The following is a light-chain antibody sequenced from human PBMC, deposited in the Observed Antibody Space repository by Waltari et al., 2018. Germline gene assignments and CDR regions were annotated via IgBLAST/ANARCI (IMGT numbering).Light chain of an antibody. CDR1: ALADHY. CDR3: QSIDTTDTYPTVL. Sequence: SYELTQPPSVSVSPGQTARITCSGDALADHYAYWYQQKPGQAPVLVIYKDNERPSGIPERFSGSSPGTAVTLTISGVQAEDEADFYCQSIDTTDTYPTVLFGGGTKLTVL. CDR2: KDN. V-gene: IGLV3-25*03. J-gene: IGLJ2*01.